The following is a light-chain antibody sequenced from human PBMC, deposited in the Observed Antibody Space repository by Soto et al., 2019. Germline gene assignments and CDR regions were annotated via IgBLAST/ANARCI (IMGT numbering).Light chain of an antibody. J-gene: IGLJ2*01. CDR2: EVN. V-gene: IGLV2-23*02. CDR3: CSFVRTNGLL. CDR1: SSDVGSYDL. Sequence: QSALTQPASVSGSPGQSITISCTGTSSDVGSYDLVSWYQHNSGKAPKIIIYEVNKRPSGISDRFSGSKSGNTASLTISGLQAEDEADYFCCSFVRTNGLLFGGGTQLTVL.